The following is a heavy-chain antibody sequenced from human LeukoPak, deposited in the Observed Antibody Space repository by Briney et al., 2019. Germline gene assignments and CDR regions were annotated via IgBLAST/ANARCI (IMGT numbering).Heavy chain of an antibody. CDR1: GGSISSGDYY. J-gene: IGHJ4*02. Sequence: SETLSLTCTVSGGSISSGDYYWSWIRQPSGKGLEWIGYIYYSGSTYYNPSLRSRVTISVDTSKNQFSLKLSSVTAADTAVYYCARETTGYSSSWADYWGQGTLVTVSS. CDR2: IYYSGST. V-gene: IGHV4-30-4*01. CDR3: ARETTGYSSSWADY. D-gene: IGHD6-13*01.